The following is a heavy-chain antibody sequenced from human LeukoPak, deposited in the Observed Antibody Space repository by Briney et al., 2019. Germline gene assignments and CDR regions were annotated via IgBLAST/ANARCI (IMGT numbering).Heavy chain of an antibody. V-gene: IGHV4-59*01. CDR1: GGSISSYY. Sequence: PSETLSLTCTVSGGSISSYYWSWIRQPPGKGLEWIGYIYYSGSTNYNPSLESRVTISVDTSKNQFSLKLSSVTAADTAVYYCARTIVVVPAAPYYFDYWGQGTLVTVSS. J-gene: IGHJ4*02. CDR2: IYYSGST. CDR3: ARTIVVVPAAPYYFDY. D-gene: IGHD2-2*01.